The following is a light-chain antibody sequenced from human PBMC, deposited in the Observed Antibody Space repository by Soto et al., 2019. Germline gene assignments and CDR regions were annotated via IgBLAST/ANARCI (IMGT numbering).Light chain of an antibody. CDR3: CSFPGTSTLYV. V-gene: IGLV2-14*03. CDR1: SSDVGGYNY. CDR2: DGS. J-gene: IGLJ1*01. Sequence: QSVLTQPASVSGSPGQSINISCTGTSSDVGGYNYVSWYQHHPGKAPKLIIYDGSRRPSGVSGRFSGSKSGNAASLTISGLQAEDEADYYCCSFPGTSTLYVFGSGTKVTVL.